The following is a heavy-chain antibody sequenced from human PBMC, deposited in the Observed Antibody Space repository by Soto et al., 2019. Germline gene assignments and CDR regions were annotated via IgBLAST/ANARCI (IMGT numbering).Heavy chain of an antibody. CDR1: GFTFSTYS. D-gene: IGHD2-15*01. J-gene: IGHJ6*02. CDR2: ISSSGYI. CDR3: ARDCSGASCYPGMDV. V-gene: IGHV3-21*01. Sequence: GGSLRLSCVGSGFTFSTYSINWVRQAPGKGLEWVSSISSSGYIFSTDSVRGRFTISRDNAKNSVYLQINSLRAEDTAVYFCARDCSGASCYPGMDVWGQGTTVTVSS.